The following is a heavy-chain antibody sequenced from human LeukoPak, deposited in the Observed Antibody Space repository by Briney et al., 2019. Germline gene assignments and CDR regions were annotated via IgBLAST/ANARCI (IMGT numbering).Heavy chain of an antibody. CDR2: IYSSGST. D-gene: IGHD2-21*01. CDR1: GGSITSSSYY. J-gene: IGHJ3*02. V-gene: IGHV4-39*01. CDR3: ARSILGHDAFDI. Sequence: SETLSPTCTVSGGSITSSSYYWGWIRQPPGKGLEWIGSIYSSGSTYYNPSLKSRVTISVDTSKNQFSLKLSSVTAADTAVYYCARSILGHDAFDIWGQGTMVTVSS.